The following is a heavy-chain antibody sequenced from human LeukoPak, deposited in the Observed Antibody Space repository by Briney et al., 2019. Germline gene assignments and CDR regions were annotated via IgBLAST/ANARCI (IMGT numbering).Heavy chain of an antibody. D-gene: IGHD3-3*01. J-gene: IGHJ3*02. Sequence: ASVKVSCKASGYTITGCYMHWVRQAPGQGLEWMGWSNANNDGSIYAQKFQGRVTMTRDTSINTAYMELSRLRSDDTAVYYCARKRGVGVDTNAFDMWGQGTMVTVSS. CDR1: GYTITGCY. V-gene: IGHV1-2*02. CDR3: ARKRGVGVDTNAFDM. CDR2: SNANNDGS.